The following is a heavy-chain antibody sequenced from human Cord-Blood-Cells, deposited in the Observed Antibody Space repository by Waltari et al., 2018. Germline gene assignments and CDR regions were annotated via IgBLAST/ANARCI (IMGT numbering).Heavy chain of an antibody. D-gene: IGHD3-10*01. CDR1: GLTFSTYG. CDR2: ISYDGSNK. Sequence: QVRLVESGGGVLQLGRSLGLSWAASGLTFSTYGMPWVRQAPGKGLEWVAVISYDGSNKYYADSVKGRFTISRDNSKNTLYLQMNSLRAEDTAVYYCAKDSGWYFDLWGRGTLVTVSS. J-gene: IGHJ2*01. V-gene: IGHV3-30*18. CDR3: AKDSGWYFDL.